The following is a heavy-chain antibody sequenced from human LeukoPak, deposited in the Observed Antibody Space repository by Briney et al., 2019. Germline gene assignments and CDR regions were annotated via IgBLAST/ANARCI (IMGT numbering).Heavy chain of an antibody. J-gene: IGHJ5*02. CDR1: GFTFSSYA. D-gene: IGHD2-2*01. V-gene: IGHV4-34*01. CDR3: ARRGFVVVPAARRGEGWFDP. CDR2: INHSGST. Sequence: PGGSLRLSCAASGFTFSSYAMNWVRQPPGKGLEWIGEINHSGSTNYNPSLKSRVTISVDTSKNQFSLKLSSVAAADTAVYYCARRGFVVVPAARRGEGWFDPGGQGTLVTVSS.